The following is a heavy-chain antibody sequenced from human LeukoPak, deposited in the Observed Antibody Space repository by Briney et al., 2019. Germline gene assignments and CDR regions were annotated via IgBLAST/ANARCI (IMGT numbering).Heavy chain of an antibody. J-gene: IGHJ4*02. CDR3: ASDSPRVGTTGSNDH. Sequence: GGSLRLSCAASGFIFSSYWMSWVRQAPGKGLEWVANIKQDGNERHYVDSVKGRFTISRDNSKNSLYLQMNSLRPEDTAVYYCASDSPRVGTTGSNDHWGQGTQVTVSS. D-gene: IGHD1-26*01. CDR1: GFIFSSYW. CDR2: IKQDGNER. V-gene: IGHV3-7*03.